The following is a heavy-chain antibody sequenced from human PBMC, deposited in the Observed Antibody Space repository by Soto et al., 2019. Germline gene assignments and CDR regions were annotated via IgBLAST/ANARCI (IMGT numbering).Heavy chain of an antibody. CDR2: IYYSGST. V-gene: IGHV4-59*01. Sequence: LSLTCSVSGGSISSYYWSWIRQPPGKGLEWIGYIYYSGSTNYNPSLKSRVTISVDTSKNQFSLKLSSVTAADTAVYYCARVMGGSTKNWFDPWGQGTLVTVSS. D-gene: IGHD1-26*01. J-gene: IGHJ5*02. CDR1: GGSISSYY. CDR3: ARVMGGSTKNWFDP.